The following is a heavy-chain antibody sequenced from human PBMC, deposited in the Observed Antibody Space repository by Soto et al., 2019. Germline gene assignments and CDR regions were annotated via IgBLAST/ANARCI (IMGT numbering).Heavy chain of an antibody. J-gene: IGHJ6*02. CDR2: INPSGGST. CDR1: GYTFTSYY. Sequence: ASVKVSCKASGYTFTSYYMHWVRQAPGQGLEWMGIINPSGGSTSYAQKFQGRVTMTRDTSTSTVYMELSSLRSEDTAVYYCARGAITIFGVVIIPVRNYGMDVWGQGTTVNVSS. V-gene: IGHV1-46*01. D-gene: IGHD3-3*01. CDR3: ARGAITIFGVVIIPVRNYGMDV.